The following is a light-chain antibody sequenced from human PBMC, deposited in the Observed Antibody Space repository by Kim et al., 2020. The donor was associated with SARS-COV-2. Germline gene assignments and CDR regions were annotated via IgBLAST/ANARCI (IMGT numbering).Light chain of an antibody. V-gene: IGLV3-1*01. CDR3: QAWDSSTAV. CDR2: DDN. CDR1: KLGDKY. J-gene: IGLJ3*02. Sequence: SYELTQPPSVSVSPGQTASITCSGDKLGDKYVCWYQQKPGQSPVLVISDDNKRPSGIPERFSGSNSGNTAALTISGTQAMDEADYYCQAWDSSTAVFGGGTPLTV.